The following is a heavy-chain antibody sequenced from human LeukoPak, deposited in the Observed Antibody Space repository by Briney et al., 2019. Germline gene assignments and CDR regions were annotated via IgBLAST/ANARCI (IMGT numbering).Heavy chain of an antibody. CDR1: GFIFDDYA. CDR3: ARAIGVTCISTSCYSFDY. J-gene: IGHJ4*02. Sequence: GRSLRLSCVASGFIFDDYAIHWVRQAPGKGLEWVSGISWNSGSIGYADSVKGRFSISRDNAKTSLYLQMNSLRTEDTALYYCARAIGVTCISTSCYSFDYWGQGTLVTVSS. D-gene: IGHD2-2*02. V-gene: IGHV3-9*01. CDR2: ISWNSGSI.